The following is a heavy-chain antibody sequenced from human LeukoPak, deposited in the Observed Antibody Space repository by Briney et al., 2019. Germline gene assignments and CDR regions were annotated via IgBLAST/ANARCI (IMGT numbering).Heavy chain of an antibody. CDR2: ISGSGGST. J-gene: IGHJ4*02. Sequence: GGSLRLSCAASGFTFSSYAVNWVRQAPGKGLEWVSAISGSGGSTYYADSVKGRFTISRDNSKNTLYLQMNSLRAEDTAVYYCARGPYLGYCSGGSCNQFDYWGQGTLVTVSS. D-gene: IGHD2-15*01. V-gene: IGHV3-23*01. CDR3: ARGPYLGYCSGGSCNQFDY. CDR1: GFTFSSYA.